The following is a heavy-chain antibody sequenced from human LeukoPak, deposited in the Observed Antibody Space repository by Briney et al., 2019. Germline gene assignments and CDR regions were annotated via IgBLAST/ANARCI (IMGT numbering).Heavy chain of an antibody. J-gene: IGHJ5*02. CDR2: ISAYNGNT. CDR1: GYTFSSYG. CDR3: ARGPSQQLAYYNWFDP. D-gene: IGHD6-13*01. Sequence: ASVKVSCKASGYTFSSYGISWVRQAPGQGLEWMGWISAYNGNTYYAQKLQGRVTMTTDTSTSTAYMELRSLRSDDTAVYYCARGPSQQLAYYNWFDPWAREPWPPSPQ. V-gene: IGHV1-18*01.